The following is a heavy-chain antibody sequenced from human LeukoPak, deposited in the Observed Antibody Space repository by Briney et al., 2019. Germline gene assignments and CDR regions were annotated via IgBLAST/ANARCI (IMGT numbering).Heavy chain of an antibody. Sequence: PGGSLRLSCAVSGIPFKKYGMHWVRQAPGKGLEGVAPICHDGSPTMYADSAKGRFTISRDDSKNMLYLQMNSLRAEDTAEYYCVTHYKWDLLVHAFDFWGQGTRVTVSA. J-gene: IGHJ3*01. CDR1: GIPFKKYG. CDR3: VTHYKWDLLVHAFDF. D-gene: IGHD1-26*01. CDR2: ICHDGSPT. V-gene: IGHV3-33*01.